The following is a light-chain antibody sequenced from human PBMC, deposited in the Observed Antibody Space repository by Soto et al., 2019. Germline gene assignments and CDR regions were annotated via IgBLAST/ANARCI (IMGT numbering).Light chain of an antibody. J-gene: IGKJ1*01. CDR3: QQSYSNPRT. Sequence: DIQMTQAPSSLSASVGERFTITCRAIQSIIRFLNCYQQKKGKAPKLLIYAASSLQSGVPSRLSGSGYGTDLTITISSMQHEDFETYYCQQSYSNPRTFGQGTKVDIK. CDR2: AAS. CDR1: QSIIRF. V-gene: IGKV1-39*01.